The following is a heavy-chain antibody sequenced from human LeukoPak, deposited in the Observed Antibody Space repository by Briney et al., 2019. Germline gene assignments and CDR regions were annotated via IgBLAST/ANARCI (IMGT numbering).Heavy chain of an antibody. V-gene: IGHV1-3*01. D-gene: IGHD1-1*01. CDR1: GYTFTIYA. Sequence: ASVTVSSTASGYTFTIYAMHWVRQAPGQRLEWMGWINAGNGNTKYSQKFQGRVTITADESTSTAYMELSSLRSEDTAVYYCARDQEYIRGAHEPYFDYWGQGTLVTVSS. CDR3: ARDQEYIRGAHEPYFDY. J-gene: IGHJ4*02. CDR2: INAGNGNT.